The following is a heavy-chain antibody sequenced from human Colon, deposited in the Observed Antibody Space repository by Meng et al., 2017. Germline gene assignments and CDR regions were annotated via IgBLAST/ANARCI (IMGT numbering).Heavy chain of an antibody. J-gene: IGHJ4*02. D-gene: IGHD3-16*01. CDR1: GGPVRSGRPY. V-gene: IGHV4-61*01. Sequence: VALEESAPGVVRLSETLALTCTVSGGPVRSGRPYWSSMRSPPGQGLEWIGYIDDSRSINYYPYLKSRVTMSVDTSKNQFSLNLSSVTAADTAVYYCAGGPWGLDYWGQGTLVTVSS. CDR3: AGGPWGLDY. CDR2: IDDSRSI.